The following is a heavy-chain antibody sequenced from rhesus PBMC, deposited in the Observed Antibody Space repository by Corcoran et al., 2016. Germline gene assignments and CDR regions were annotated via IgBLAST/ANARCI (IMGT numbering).Heavy chain of an antibody. CDR2: IYGGSGST. J-gene: IGHJ4*01. CDR3: AREGDCTGSGCYGTFDY. CDR1: GGSISGYYL. Sequence: QVQLQESGPGLVKPSETLSLTCAVSGGSISGYYLWSWIRQPPGKVLEWIGYIYGGSGSTRYNPSLKIRCIISIDTSKNQFSLKLSSVTSADTAVYYCAREGDCTGSGCYGTFDYWGQGVLVTVSS. D-gene: IGHD2-21*01. V-gene: IGHV4S7*01.